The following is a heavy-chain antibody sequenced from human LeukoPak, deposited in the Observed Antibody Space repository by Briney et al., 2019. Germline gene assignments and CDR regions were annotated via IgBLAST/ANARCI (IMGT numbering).Heavy chain of an antibody. D-gene: IGHD5-18*01. CDR1: GFTFSSYA. J-gene: IGHJ4*02. V-gene: IGHV3-23*01. CDR3: AKALGGARIQLWILNY. Sequence: GGSLRLSCAASGFTFSSYAMSWVRQAPGKGLEWVSAISGSGGSTYYADSVKGRFTISRDNSKNTLYLQMNSLRAEDTAVYYCAKALGGARIQLWILNYWGQGTLITVSS. CDR2: ISGSGGST.